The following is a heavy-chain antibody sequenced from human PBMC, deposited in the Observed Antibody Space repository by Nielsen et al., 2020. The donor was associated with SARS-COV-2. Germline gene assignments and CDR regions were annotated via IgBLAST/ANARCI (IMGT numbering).Heavy chain of an antibody. CDR2: IDWDDDK. Sequence: SGPTLVKPTQTLTLTCTFSGFSLNTRGMRVSWIRQPPGKALEWLARIDWDDDKFYSTSLRTRLTISKDTSKNQVVLTMTNMDPVDTATYYCARIFGYGDYNFDHWGQGILVTVSS. CDR1: GFSLNTRGMR. V-gene: IGHV2-70*04. J-gene: IGHJ4*02. CDR3: ARIFGYGDYNFDH. D-gene: IGHD4-17*01.